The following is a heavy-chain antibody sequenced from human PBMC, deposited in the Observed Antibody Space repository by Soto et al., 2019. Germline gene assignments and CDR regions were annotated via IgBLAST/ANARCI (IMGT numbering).Heavy chain of an antibody. J-gene: IGHJ4*02. CDR3: ARLDGYDNYFDY. CDR2: IYYSGST. Sequence: SETLSLTCTVSGGSISSGGYYWSWIRQHPGKGLEWIGYIYYSGSTYYNPSLKSRVTISVDTSKSQFSLRLSSVTAADTAVYFCARLDGYDNYFDYWGQGALVTVS. V-gene: IGHV4-31*03. D-gene: IGHD5-12*01. CDR1: GGSISSGGYY.